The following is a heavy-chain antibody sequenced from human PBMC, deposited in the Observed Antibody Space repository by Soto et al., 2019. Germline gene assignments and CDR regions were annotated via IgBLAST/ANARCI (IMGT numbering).Heavy chain of an antibody. J-gene: IGHJ4*02. Sequence: EVQLLESGGGLVQPGGSLRLSCAASAFTFTSSAMTCVRQAPGKGLEWVSTITDAGDSTYYADSVKGRFTISRDDSKNTVFLQMSGLRAEDTAVYYCVKVGCGTVVDYWGQGTLVTVSS. V-gene: IGHV3-23*01. D-gene: IGHD2-21*01. CDR3: VKVGCGTVVDY. CDR2: ITDAGDST. CDR1: AFTFTSSA.